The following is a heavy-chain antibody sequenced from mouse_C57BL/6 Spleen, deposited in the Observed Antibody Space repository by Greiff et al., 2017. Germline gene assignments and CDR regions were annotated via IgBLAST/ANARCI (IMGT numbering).Heavy chain of an antibody. CDR1: GYSFTGYY. D-gene: IGHD1-1*01. CDR3: YYYGGSYVRGAMDY. CDR2: INPSTGGT. V-gene: IGHV1-42*01. Sequence: EVKLVESGPELVKPGASVKISCKASGYSFTGYYMNWVKQSPEKSLEWIGEINPSTGGTTYNQKFKAKATLTVDKSSSTAYMQLKSLTSEDSAVYYCYYYGGSYVRGAMDYWGQGTSVTVSS. J-gene: IGHJ4*01.